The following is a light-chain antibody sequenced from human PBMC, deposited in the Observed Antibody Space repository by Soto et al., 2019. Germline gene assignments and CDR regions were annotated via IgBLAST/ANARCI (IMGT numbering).Light chain of an antibody. CDR3: QQYGSSPYT. V-gene: IGKV3-20*01. Sequence: EIVLTQSPGTLSLSPGERATLSCRASQSVSSSYLAWYQQKPGQAPRLLTYGPSSRATGIPDRFSGSGSGTDFTLTISRLEPEDFAVYYCQQYGSSPYTFGQGTKLEIK. CDR1: QSVSSSY. CDR2: GPS. J-gene: IGKJ2*01.